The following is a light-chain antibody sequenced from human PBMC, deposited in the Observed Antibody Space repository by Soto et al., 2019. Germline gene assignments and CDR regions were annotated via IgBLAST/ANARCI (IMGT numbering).Light chain of an antibody. CDR1: QSVTTY. CDR3: QQRSNWPPIIT. Sequence: ELTLTQAPATLSLSPGERASLSCRAIQSVTTYLAWYPHKPGQPPRLLISDESTRATGIPDRFSGSWSGTDFTLTISSLEPEDFGVDYCQQRSNWPPIITFGHGTKV. J-gene: IGKJ3*01. CDR2: DES. V-gene: IGKV3-11*01.